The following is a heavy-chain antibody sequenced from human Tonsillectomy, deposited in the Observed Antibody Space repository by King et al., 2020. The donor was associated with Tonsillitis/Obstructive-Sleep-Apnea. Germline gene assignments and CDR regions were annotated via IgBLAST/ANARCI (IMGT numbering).Heavy chain of an antibody. CDR1: GYSFTSYW. CDR2: IYPGDSDT. Sequence: VQLVESGAEVKKPGESLKISCKGSGYSFTSYWIGWVRQMPGKGLEWMGIIYPGDSDTRYSPSFQGQVTISADKSISPAYLQWSSLKASDTAMYYCARHRGITGTTDWFDPWGQGTLVTVSS. D-gene: IGHD1-7*01. V-gene: IGHV5-51*01. CDR3: ARHRGITGTTDWFDP. J-gene: IGHJ5*02.